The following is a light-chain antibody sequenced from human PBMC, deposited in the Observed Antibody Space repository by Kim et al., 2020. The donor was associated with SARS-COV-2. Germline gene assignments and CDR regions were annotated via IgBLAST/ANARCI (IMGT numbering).Light chain of an antibody. CDR3: QTWGLGSDWV. CDR2: INSDGSH. V-gene: IGLV4-69*02. J-gene: IGLJ3*02. Sequence: QLVLTQSPSASASLGASVKLTCTLSSGHSNYAIAWHQQQPEKGPRYLMKINSDGSHSKGDGIPDRFSGSSSGAERYLTISSLQSDDEADYYCQTWGLGSDWVFGGGTKLTVL. CDR1: SGHSNYA.